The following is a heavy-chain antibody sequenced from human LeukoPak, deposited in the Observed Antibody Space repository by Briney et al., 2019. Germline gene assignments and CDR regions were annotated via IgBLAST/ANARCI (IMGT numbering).Heavy chain of an antibody. V-gene: IGHV4-59*01. CDR1: GGSISSYY. D-gene: IGHD3-10*01. CDR3: ARGTNYYGSGSYHFDY. J-gene: IGHJ4*02. Sequence: SETLSLACTVSGGSISSYYWSWIRQPPGKGLEWIGYIYYSGSTNYNPSLKSRVTISVDTSKNQFSLKLSSVTAADTAVYYCARGTNYYGSGSYHFDYWGQGTQVTVSS. CDR2: IYYSGST.